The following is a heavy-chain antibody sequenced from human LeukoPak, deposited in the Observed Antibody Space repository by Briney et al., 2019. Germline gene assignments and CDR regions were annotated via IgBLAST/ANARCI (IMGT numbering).Heavy chain of an antibody. V-gene: IGHV1-69*05. CDR2: IIPIFGTA. Sequence: SVKVSCKASGGTFSSYAISWVRQAPGQGLVWMGGIIPIFGTANYAQKFQGRVTITTDESTSTAYMELSSLRSEDTAVYYCARGAATDYDYVWGSYRYSHWFDPWGQGTLVTVSS. D-gene: IGHD3-16*02. J-gene: IGHJ5*02. CDR1: GGTFSSYA. CDR3: ARGAATDYDYVWGSYRYSHWFDP.